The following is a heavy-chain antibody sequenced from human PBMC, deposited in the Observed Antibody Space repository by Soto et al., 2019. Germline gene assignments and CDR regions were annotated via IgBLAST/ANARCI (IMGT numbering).Heavy chain of an antibody. V-gene: IGHV3-23*01. CDR1: GFTFSSYA. CDR2: IRGSGAGT. CDR3: AKATVKGGMDV. Sequence: EVQLLESGGGLVQPGGSLRLSCAASGFTFSSYAMRWVRQAPGKGLEWVSAIRGSGAGTYYADSVKGRFTISRDNPKNTLYLQMNSQRVEDTDVYYCAKATVKGGMDVWGQGTTVTVSS. D-gene: IGHD3-16*02. J-gene: IGHJ6*02.